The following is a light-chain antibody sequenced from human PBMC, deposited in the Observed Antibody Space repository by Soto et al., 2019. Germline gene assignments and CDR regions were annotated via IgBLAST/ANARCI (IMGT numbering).Light chain of an antibody. CDR2: KAS. J-gene: IGKJ4*01. CDR1: QSISTW. Sequence: DIQMTQSPSTLSASVGDRVTIACRASQSISTWLAWYQQKPGKAPKLLIYKASNLESGVPSRFSGSGSATEFTLTISSLQPEDIATYYCQQYDTFPLTFGGGTKVEIK. V-gene: IGKV1-5*03. CDR3: QQYDTFPLT.